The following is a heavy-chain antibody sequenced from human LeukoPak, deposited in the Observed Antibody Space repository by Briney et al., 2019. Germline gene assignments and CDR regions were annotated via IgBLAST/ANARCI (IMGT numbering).Heavy chain of an antibody. CDR3: ARDKVGATNWLDP. J-gene: IGHJ5*02. D-gene: IGHD1-26*01. CDR2: IYYSGNT. CDR1: GGSISSSSYY. Sequence: SETLSLTCTVSGGSISSSSYYWGWIRQPPGKGLEWIGRIYYSGNTYYNPSLKSRLTILVDTSKNQFSLKLTSVTAADTAVYYCARDKVGATNWLDPWGKGTLVTVSS. V-gene: IGHV4-39*07.